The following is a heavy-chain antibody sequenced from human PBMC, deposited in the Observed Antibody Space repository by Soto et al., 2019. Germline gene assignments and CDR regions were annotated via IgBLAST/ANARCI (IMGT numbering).Heavy chain of an antibody. CDR2: IWHDGSSK. CDR3: ARGCYAPLNALDI. J-gene: IGHJ3*02. CDR1: GFTFSSYG. D-gene: IGHD3-16*01. V-gene: IGHV3-33*01. Sequence: QVQLVESGGGVVQPGRSLRLSCAASGFTFSSYGMHWVRQAPGKGLEWVAVIWHDGSSKYHADSVKGRFTISRDNSKNTLYLQMNILRAEDTAVFYCARGCYAPLNALDIWGQGTMGTGSS.